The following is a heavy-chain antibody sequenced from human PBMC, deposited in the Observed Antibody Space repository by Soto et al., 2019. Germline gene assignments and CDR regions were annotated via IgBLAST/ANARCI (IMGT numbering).Heavy chain of an antibody. CDR3: AKGHGGGDSCRHGGDVMGV. J-gene: IGHJ6*02. Sequence: QVQLVESGGGVVQPGRSLRLSCAASGFTFSSYGMHWVRQAPGPGLEWVAVISYDGSNKYYADSVKGRFTISRDNSKNTLERQGNSLRAENTALEYCAKGHGGGDSCRHGGDVMGVWGQGTTVTVFS. D-gene: IGHD2-21*02. CDR1: GFTFSSYG. CDR2: ISYDGSNK. V-gene: IGHV3-30*18.